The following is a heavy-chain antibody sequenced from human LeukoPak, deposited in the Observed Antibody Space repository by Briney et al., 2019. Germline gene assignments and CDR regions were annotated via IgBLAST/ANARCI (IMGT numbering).Heavy chain of an antibody. J-gene: IGHJ3*02. CDR2: INPNSGGT. D-gene: IGHD3-22*01. CDR1: GYTFTGYY. Sequence: ASVKVSCKASGYTFTGYYMHWVRQAPGQGLEWMGWINPNSGGTNYAQKFQGRVTMTRDTSISTAYMELSRLRSDDTAVYYCAAHDSSGYYYGVYAFDIWGQGTMVTVSS. CDR3: AAHDSSGYYYGVYAFDI. V-gene: IGHV1-2*02.